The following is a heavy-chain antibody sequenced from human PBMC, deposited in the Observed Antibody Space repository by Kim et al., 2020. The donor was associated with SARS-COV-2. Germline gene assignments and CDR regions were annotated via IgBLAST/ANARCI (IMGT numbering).Heavy chain of an antibody. D-gene: IGHD3-10*01. CDR1: GGSISGYY. CDR2: IHYSGST. Sequence: SETLSLTCTVSGGSISGYYWSWIRQPPGKGLEWIAYIHYSGSTNYNPSLKSRVTMSVDTSKNQLSLKLSPVAAADTAMYYCARGNQSPHITMIRGVILFDYWGQGTLVTVSS. V-gene: IGHV4-59*01. CDR3: ARGNQSPHITMIRGVILFDY. J-gene: IGHJ4*02.